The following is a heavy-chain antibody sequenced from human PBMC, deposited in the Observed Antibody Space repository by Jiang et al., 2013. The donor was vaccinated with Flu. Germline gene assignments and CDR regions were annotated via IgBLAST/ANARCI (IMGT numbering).Heavy chain of an antibody. D-gene: IGHD3-3*01. CDR2: SYI. Sequence: SYIYYADSVRGRFTISRDNAKNSLYLQMNSLRAEDTAVYYCAREEVRDFWSGYYRGGGCWGQGTLVTVSS. V-gene: IGHV3-21*01. CDR3: AREEVRDFWSGYYRGGGC. J-gene: IGHJ4*02.